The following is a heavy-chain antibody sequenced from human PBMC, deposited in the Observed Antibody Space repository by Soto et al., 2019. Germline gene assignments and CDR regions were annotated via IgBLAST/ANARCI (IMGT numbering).Heavy chain of an antibody. J-gene: IGHJ4*02. V-gene: IGHV4-59*01. Sequence: QVHLQESGPGLVKPSETLSLTCTVSGGSISRNYWSWIRQSPGRGLEWIGCIYDNGSINHNPSLKSRVIMSGDPSKNQISLKLSSVTAGDTAVYYCARDMVLWKGGGGDLWGQGTLVTVSS. CDR2: IYDNGSI. CDR3: ARDMVLWKGGGGDL. CDR1: GGSISRNY. D-gene: IGHD3-10*01.